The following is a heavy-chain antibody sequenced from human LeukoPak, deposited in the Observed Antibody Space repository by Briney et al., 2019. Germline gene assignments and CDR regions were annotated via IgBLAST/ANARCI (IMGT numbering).Heavy chain of an antibody. CDR3: ARQLYSSGSYYAPLDV. CDR2: IHYRRST. D-gene: IGHD3-10*01. CDR1: GGSLSSSIYF. Sequence: PSETLSLTCTVSGGSLSSSIYFWGWLRQPPGKGLEWIGSIHYRRSTHHDPSLKSRVPVSLDTSQNQFSLKLSSVTAPDSLVYYCARQLYSSGSYYAPLDVWGKGTTVTTSS. J-gene: IGHJ6*04. V-gene: IGHV4-39*01.